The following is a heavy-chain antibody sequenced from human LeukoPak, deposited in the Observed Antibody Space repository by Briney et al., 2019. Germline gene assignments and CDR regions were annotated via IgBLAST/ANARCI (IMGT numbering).Heavy chain of an antibody. D-gene: IGHD2-21*01. Sequence: SETLSLTCAVYGGSFSGYYWSWIRQPPGKGLEWIGEINHSGSTNYNPSLKSRVTISVDTSKNQFSLKLSSVTAADTAVYYCASDSGGRRDAFNIWGQGTMVTVSS. CDR1: GGSFSGYY. CDR3: ASDSGGRRDAFNI. CDR2: INHSGST. J-gene: IGHJ3*02. V-gene: IGHV4-34*01.